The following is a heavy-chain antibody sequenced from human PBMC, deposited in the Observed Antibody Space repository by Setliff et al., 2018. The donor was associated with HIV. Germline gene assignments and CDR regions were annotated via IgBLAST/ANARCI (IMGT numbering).Heavy chain of an antibody. CDR1: GFTFSSYW. J-gene: IGHJ4*02. V-gene: IGHV3-74*01. CDR3: TRGGSWAQGDY. CDR2: IKSDGRSI. D-gene: IGHD6-13*01. Sequence: GESLKISCAASGFTFSSYWMHWVRQAPGKGLVWVSRIKSDGRSISYADSVKGRFTISRDNAKNTLYLQMNSLRAEDTAVYYCTRGGSWAQGDYWGQGTLVTVSS.